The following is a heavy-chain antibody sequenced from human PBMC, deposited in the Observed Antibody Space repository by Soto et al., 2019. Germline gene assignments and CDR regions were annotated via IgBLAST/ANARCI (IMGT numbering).Heavy chain of an antibody. CDR2: ISYDGHNK. J-gene: IGHJ6*02. V-gene: IGHV3-30*18. CDR1: GFTFTTFG. Sequence: QVQLVESGGGVVQPGGSLSLSCTASGFTFTTFGIHWVRQAPGKGLEWVALISYDGHNKYYSDSVKGRFTISRDNYKNTLSLQMDSLRPDDTAVYDCAKDMKAYGDYNYVYSGMDVWGQGTTVSVS. CDR3: AKDMKAYGDYNYVYSGMDV. D-gene: IGHD4-17*01.